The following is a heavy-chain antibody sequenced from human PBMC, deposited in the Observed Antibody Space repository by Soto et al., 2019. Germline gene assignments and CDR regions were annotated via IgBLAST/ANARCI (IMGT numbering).Heavy chain of an antibody. CDR3: ARLACSSTRCFTYFDY. Sequence: TSETLSLTCTVSGGSISGYYWSWIRQPPGKGLEWIGYIYSSGSTNYNPSLQSRVTISVDTSKNQFSLKLSSVTAADTAVYYCARLACSSTRCFTYFDYWGQGALVTVS. CDR2: IYSSGST. J-gene: IGHJ4*02. CDR1: GGSISGYY. D-gene: IGHD2-2*02. V-gene: IGHV4-59*08.